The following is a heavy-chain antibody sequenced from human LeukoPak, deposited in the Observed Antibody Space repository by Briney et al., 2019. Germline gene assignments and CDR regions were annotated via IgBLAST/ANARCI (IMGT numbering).Heavy chain of an antibody. Sequence: GGSLRLSCAASGFTVSSNYMSWVRQAPGKGLEWVSVIYSGGSTYYADSVKGRFTISRDNSKNTLYLQMNSLRAEDTAVYYCARDNDYGDYGEIWGQGTMVTVSS. CDR3: ARDNDYGDYGEI. D-gene: IGHD4-17*01. CDR2: IYSGGST. J-gene: IGHJ3*02. V-gene: IGHV3-53*01. CDR1: GFTVSSNY.